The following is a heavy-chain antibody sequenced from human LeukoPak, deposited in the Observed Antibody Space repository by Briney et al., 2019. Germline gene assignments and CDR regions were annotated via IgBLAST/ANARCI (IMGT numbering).Heavy chain of an antibody. CDR2: IGPDGGDR. Sequence: PGGSLRLSCAASGFSFSGYGMHWVRQVPVKGLEWAAFIGPDGGDRYYAGSVKGRFTISRDDAKKTVDLQTNNVRPEDTAVYYCAGGLHHYDRSLDYWGQGTLVTVSS. J-gene: IGHJ4*02. CDR3: AGGLHHYDRSLDY. CDR1: GFSFSGYG. V-gene: IGHV3-30*02. D-gene: IGHD3-22*01.